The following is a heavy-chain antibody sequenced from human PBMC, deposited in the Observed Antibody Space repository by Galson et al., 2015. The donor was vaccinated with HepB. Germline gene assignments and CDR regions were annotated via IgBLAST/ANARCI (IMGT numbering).Heavy chain of an antibody. CDR2: ISYAGSNK. Sequence: SLRLSCAASGFTFSSYGMHWVRRAPGKGLEWVAVISYAGSNKYYAASVKGRFTLSRDNSTNTLYLQMNSLGAEDTAVYYCAKAEGPAGLDYWGQGTLVTVSS. V-gene: IGHV3-30*18. J-gene: IGHJ4*02. CDR3: AKAEGPAGLDY. CDR1: GFTFSSYG.